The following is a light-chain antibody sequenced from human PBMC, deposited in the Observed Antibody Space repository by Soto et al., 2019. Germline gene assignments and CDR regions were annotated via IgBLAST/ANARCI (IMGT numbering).Light chain of an antibody. J-gene: IGLJ1*01. Sequence: QSALTQPASVSGSPGQSITISCTGTSSDVGGYNYVSWYQQHPGKAPKLMIYDVSNRPSGVSNRFSGSKSDNTASLTISGLQAEDDADYYCSSYTISSTLVFGTGTKVTVL. CDR2: DVS. CDR1: SSDVGGYNY. CDR3: SSYTISSTLV. V-gene: IGLV2-14*01.